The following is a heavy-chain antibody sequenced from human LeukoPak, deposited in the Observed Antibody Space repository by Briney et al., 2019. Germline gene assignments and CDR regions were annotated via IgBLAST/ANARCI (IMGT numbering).Heavy chain of an antibody. V-gene: IGHV3-48*03. CDR3: ARGDIPYYYGVDV. J-gene: IGHJ6*02. CDR1: GFTFSSYE. CDR2: ITSSGYIT. Sequence: PGGSLRLSCSASGFTFSSYEMNWVRQAPGKGLEWVSYITSSGYITDYADSVKGRFTISRDDAKKSVYLQMNRLRAEDTAVYYCARGDIPYYYGVDVWGQGTSVTVSS.